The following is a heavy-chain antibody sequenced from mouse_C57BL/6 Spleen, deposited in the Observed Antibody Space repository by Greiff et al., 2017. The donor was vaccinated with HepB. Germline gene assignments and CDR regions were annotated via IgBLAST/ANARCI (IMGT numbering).Heavy chain of an antibody. CDR2: ISSGSSTI. CDR1: GFTFSDYG. V-gene: IGHV5-17*01. J-gene: IGHJ2*01. D-gene: IGHD1-1*01. Sequence: DVMLVESGGGLVKPGGSLKLSRAASGFTFSDYGMHWVRQAPEKGLEWVAYISSGSSTIYYADTVKGRFTISRDNAKNTLFLQMTSLRSEDTAMYYCARNYYGSSPYYFDYWGQGTTLTVSS. CDR3: ARNYYGSSPYYFDY.